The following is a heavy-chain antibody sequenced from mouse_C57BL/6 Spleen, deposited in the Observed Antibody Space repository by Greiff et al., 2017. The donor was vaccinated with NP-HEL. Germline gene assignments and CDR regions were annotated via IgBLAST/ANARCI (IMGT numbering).Heavy chain of an antibody. D-gene: IGHD1-1*01. CDR1: GFTFSSYA. CDR3: ARALGYGSFAY. J-gene: IGHJ3*01. Sequence: EVHLVESGGGLVKPGGSLKLPCAASGFTFSSYAMSWVRQTPEKRLEWVATISDGGSYTYYPDNVKGRFTISRDNAKNNLYLQMSHLKSEDTAMYYCARALGYGSFAYWGQGTLVTVSA. V-gene: IGHV5-4*01. CDR2: ISDGGSYT.